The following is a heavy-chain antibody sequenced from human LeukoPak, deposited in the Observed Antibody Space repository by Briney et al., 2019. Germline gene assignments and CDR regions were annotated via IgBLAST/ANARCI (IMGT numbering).Heavy chain of an antibody. CDR2: INPNSGGT. CDR3: ARDITMVRGVSNYMDV. J-gene: IGHJ6*03. CDR1: GYTFTVYY. D-gene: IGHD3-10*01. Sequence: ASVKVSSMHSGYTFTVYYMHWVRQAPGQGREWMGWINPNSGGTNYAQKFQGRVTMTRDTSISTAYMELRRLRSDDTAVYYCARDITMVRGVSNYMDVWGKGTTVTISS. V-gene: IGHV1-2*02.